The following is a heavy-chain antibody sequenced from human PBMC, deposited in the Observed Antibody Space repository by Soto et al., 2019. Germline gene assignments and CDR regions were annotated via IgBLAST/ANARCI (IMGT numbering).Heavy chain of an antibody. CDR3: ARHFSTLNSSSGQGPTTSWPDGY. V-gene: IGHV4-39*01. Sequence: PSETLSLTCTVSGGSISSSSYYWGWIRQPPGKGLEWIGSIYYSGSTYYNPSLKSRVTISVDTSKNQFSLKLSSVTAADTAVYYCARHFSTLNSSSGQGPTTSWPDGYWGQGTLVTVSS. CDR2: IYYSGST. D-gene: IGHD6-6*01. J-gene: IGHJ4*02. CDR1: GGSISSSSYY.